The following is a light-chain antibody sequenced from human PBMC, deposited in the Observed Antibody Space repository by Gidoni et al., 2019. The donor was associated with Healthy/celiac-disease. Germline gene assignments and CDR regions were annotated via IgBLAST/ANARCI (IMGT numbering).Light chain of an antibody. CDR3: QQYGSSPEYT. V-gene: IGKV3-20*01. CDR2: GAS. Sequence: EIVLTQAPGTLSLSPGERATLSCRASQSVSSSYLAWYQQKPGQAPRLLIYGASSRATGNPDRFSGSESGTDFTLTISRLEPEDFAVYYCQQYGSSPEYTFGQGTKLEIK. CDR1: QSVSSSY. J-gene: IGKJ2*01.